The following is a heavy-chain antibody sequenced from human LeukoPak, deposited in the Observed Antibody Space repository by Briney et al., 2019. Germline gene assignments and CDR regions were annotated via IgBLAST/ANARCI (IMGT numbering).Heavy chain of an antibody. CDR3: ARAQRVAAAGVFDY. V-gene: IGHV1-69*13. Sequence: GASVKVSCKASGGTFSSYAISWVRQAPGQGLEWMGGIIPIFGTANYAQKFQGRVTITADESTSTAYTELSSLRSEDTAVYYCARAQRVAAAGVFDYWGQGTLVTVSS. CDR2: IIPIFGTA. D-gene: IGHD6-13*01. CDR1: GGTFSSYA. J-gene: IGHJ4*02.